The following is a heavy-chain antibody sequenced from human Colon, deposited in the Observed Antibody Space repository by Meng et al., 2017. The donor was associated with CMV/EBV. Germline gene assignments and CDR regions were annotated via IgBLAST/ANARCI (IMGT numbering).Heavy chain of an antibody. CDR3: AREGFTPPIVGALGS. D-gene: IGHD1-26*01. V-gene: IGHV4-39*07. CDR2: LYFSGAT. J-gene: IGHJ5*01. CDR1: GGSIVDSYAY. Sequence: SETLSLTCTVSGGSIVDSYAYWGWIRQSPGKGLEWIADLYFSGATRYNPTLKSRVTISVDTSKNQFSLNMNPVTAADTAVYYCAREGFTPPIVGALGSWGQGTLVTVSS.